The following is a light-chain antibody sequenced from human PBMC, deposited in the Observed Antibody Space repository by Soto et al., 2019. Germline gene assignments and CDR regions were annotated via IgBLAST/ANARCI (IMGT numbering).Light chain of an antibody. CDR2: EVS. J-gene: IGLJ2*01. CDR3: SSYTTSSTVV. Sequence: QSALTQPASVSGSPGQSITISCPGTISDVGAYTYVSWYQQHPGKAPKLMIYEVSNRPSGVSDRFSGSKSGNTASLTISGLRAEDEADYYCSSYTTSSTVVFGGGTKVTVL. CDR1: ISDVGAYTY. V-gene: IGLV2-14*01.